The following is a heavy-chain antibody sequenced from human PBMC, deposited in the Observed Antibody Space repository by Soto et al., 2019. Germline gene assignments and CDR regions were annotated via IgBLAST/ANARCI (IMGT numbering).Heavy chain of an antibody. CDR1: GGSFKSGSYS. D-gene: IGHD2-2*03. CDR3: AMDFAYFDS. V-gene: IGHV4-61*01. J-gene: IGHJ4*02. Sequence: QVQLQESGPGLVKPSETLSLTCTVSGGSFKSGSYSWSWIRQPPGKGLEWIGYVYHTGRTSYNPSLKSRVSISMETSKTQFSLTLHSVTAADAAVYFCAMDFAYFDSGGQGTLVTVSS. CDR2: VYHTGRT.